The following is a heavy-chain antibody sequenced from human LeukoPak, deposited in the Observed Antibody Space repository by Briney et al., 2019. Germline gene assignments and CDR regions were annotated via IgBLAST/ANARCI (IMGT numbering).Heavy chain of an antibody. J-gene: IGHJ4*02. Sequence: GGSLRLSCAASGFTFSTYDMHWVRQAPGKGLEWVAFIQNDGSNEYYADSAKGRFTLSRDNSKNTLYLQMNSLRAEDTAVYYCAGEGGDNIWGNDFDYWGQGTLVTVSS. V-gene: IGHV3-30*02. CDR3: AGEGGDNIWGNDFDY. CDR2: IQNDGSNE. D-gene: IGHD3-16*01. CDR1: GFTFSTYD.